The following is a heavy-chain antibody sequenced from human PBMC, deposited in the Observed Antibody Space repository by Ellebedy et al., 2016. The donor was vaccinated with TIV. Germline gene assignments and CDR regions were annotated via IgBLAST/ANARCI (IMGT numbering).Heavy chain of an antibody. CDR2: MNPNSANT. CDR1: EYTFTSYD. V-gene: IGHV1-8*01. J-gene: IGHJ4*02. CDR3: ARAGGDYRSLDY. D-gene: IGHD4-17*01. Sequence: ASVKVSCXASEYTFTSYDINWVRQATGQGLEWMAWMNPNSANTGYAQKFQGRVTLTRNTSISTAYMELSSLRSEDTAVYYCARAGGDYRSLDYWGQGTLVTVSS.